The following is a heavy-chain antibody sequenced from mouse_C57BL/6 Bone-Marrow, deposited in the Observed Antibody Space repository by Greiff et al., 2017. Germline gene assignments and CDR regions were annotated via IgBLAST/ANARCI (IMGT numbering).Heavy chain of an antibody. Sequence: EVKLEESGGGLVQPGGSMKLSCVASGFTFSNYWMHWVRQSPEKGLEWVAQIRLKSDNYATPYAESVKGRFTISRDDSKSRVNMQMNNLSADDTEISYCTPGLEGYYVDWYFDVWGTGTTVTVSS. V-gene: IGHV6-3*01. CDR1: GFTFSNYW. CDR3: TPGLEGYYVDWYFDV. CDR2: IRLKSDNYAT. J-gene: IGHJ1*03. D-gene: IGHD2-3*01.